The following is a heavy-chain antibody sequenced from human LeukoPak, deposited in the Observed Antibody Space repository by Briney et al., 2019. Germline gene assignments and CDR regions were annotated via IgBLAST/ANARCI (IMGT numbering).Heavy chain of an antibody. V-gene: IGHV3-53*01. D-gene: IGHD2-15*01. Sequence: GGSLRLSCAASGFTVSSNYMSWVRQAPGKGLEWVSIIYSGGSTYYADSVKGRFTISRDNSKNTLYLQMNSLRAEDTAVYYCAKVECSGGSCSPVYSYWGQGTLVTVSS. CDR3: AKVECSGGSCSPVYSY. CDR2: IYSGGST. CDR1: GFTVSSNY. J-gene: IGHJ4*02.